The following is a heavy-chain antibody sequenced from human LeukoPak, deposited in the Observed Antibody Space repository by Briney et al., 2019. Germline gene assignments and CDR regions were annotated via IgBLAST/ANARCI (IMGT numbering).Heavy chain of an antibody. CDR2: IRSKANSYAT. Sequence: GGSLRLSRAASGFTFSGSAMHWVRQASGKGLEWVGRIRSKANSYATAYAASVKGRFTLSRDDSKNTAYLQMDSLKTEDTAVYYCTSRGDSSGYSYPFDYWGQGTLVTVSS. V-gene: IGHV3-73*01. J-gene: IGHJ4*02. CDR3: TSRGDSSGYSYPFDY. CDR1: GFTFSGSA. D-gene: IGHD3-22*01.